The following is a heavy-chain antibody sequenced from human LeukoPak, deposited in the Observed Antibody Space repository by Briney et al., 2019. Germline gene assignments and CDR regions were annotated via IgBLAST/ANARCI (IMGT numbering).Heavy chain of an antibody. D-gene: IGHD5-18*01. V-gene: IGHV1-69*13. CDR2: IIPGFGAT. CDR3: AAPLRAGYMYGFQS. Sequence: ASVRVSCKASGGTFSGDAFNWVRQAPGQGLEWMGGIIPGFGATGYADKFQGRVTITADAFTSTAYMDLTILRSDDTAIYFCAAPLRAGYMYGFQSWGQGTLVTVSS. CDR1: GGTFSGDA. J-gene: IGHJ5*02.